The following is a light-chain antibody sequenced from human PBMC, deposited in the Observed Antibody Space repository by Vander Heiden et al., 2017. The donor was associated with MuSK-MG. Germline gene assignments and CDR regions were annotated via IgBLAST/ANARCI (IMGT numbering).Light chain of an antibody. CDR2: GAS. CDR3: QQYGSSYT. J-gene: IGKJ2*01. V-gene: IGKV3-20*01. Sequence: EIVLTQSPGTLPLSPGERATLSCRASQSVSSSYLAWYQQKPGQAPRLLIYGASSRATGIPDRFSGSGSGTDFTLTISRLEPEDFAVYYCQQYGSSYTFGQGTKLEIK. CDR1: QSVSSSY.